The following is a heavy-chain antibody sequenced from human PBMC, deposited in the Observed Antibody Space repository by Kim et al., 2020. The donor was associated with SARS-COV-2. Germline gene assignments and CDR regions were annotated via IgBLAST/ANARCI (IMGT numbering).Heavy chain of an antibody. V-gene: IGHV5-51*01. D-gene: IGHD6-13*01. Sequence: GESLKISCKGSGYSFTSYWIGWVRQMPGKGLEWMGIIYPGDSDTRYSPSFQGQVTISADKSISTAYLQWSSLKASDTAMYYCARHSPQQLPPMNYYYYYGMDVWGHGTTVPVSS. J-gene: IGHJ6*02. CDR2: IYPGDSDT. CDR3: ARHSPQQLPPMNYYYYYGMDV. CDR1: GYSFTSYW.